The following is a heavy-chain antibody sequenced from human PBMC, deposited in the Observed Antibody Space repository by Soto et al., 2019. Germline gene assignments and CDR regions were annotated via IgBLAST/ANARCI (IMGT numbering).Heavy chain of an antibody. Sequence: QVQLVQSGAEVKGPGASVKISCKASGYTFTNFFIHWVRQAPGQGLEWMGIINPGGGSTDYAQKFKGRVTLTRDASTNTVHMELSSLRSEDTAVYYCARDLDSLVAAAGTFYFDYWGQGTLVTVSS. J-gene: IGHJ4*02. CDR1: GYTFTNFF. D-gene: IGHD6-13*01. V-gene: IGHV1-46*01. CDR2: INPGGGST. CDR3: ARDLDSLVAAAGTFYFDY.